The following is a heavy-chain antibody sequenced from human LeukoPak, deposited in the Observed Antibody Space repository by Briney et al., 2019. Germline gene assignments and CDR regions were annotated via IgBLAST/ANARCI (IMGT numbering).Heavy chain of an antibody. D-gene: IGHD4-11*01. CDR1: GFTFHNHG. CDR3: GKDSRPSVTTFRSRWTDF. J-gene: IGHJ4*02. V-gene: IGHV3-23*01. Sequence: GSLRLSCEASGFTFHNHGMSWVRQAPGEGLEWVSVISGSSNKTYYADSVRGRFTVSRDNSKNTLYLQMSSLRVDDTAVYYCGKDSRPSVTTFRSRWTDFWGQGTLVTVSS. CDR2: ISGSSNKT.